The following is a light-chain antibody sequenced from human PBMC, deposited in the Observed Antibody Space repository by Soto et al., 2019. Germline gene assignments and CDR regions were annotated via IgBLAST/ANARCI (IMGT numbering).Light chain of an antibody. CDR1: QRVSSSY. J-gene: IGKJ1*01. V-gene: IGKV3-20*01. Sequence: EMVLTQSPGTLSLSPGERATLSCRASQRVSSSYLAWYQQKPGQAPRLLIYGASSRATGIPDRFSGSGSGTDFTLTISRLEPEDFAVYYCQQYGRSPWTFGQGTKVEIK. CDR3: QQYGRSPWT. CDR2: GAS.